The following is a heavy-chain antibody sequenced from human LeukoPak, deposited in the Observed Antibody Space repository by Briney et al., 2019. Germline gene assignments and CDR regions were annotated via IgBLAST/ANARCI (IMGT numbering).Heavy chain of an antibody. CDR1: GGSISSYY. Sequence: PSETLSLTCTVSGGSISSYYWSWIRQPPGKGLEWIGYIYYSGSTNYNPSLKSRVTISVDTSKNQFSLKLSSVTAADTAVYYCARLGSSSWYRDYWGQGTLVTVSS. J-gene: IGHJ4*02. CDR3: ARLGSSSWYRDY. V-gene: IGHV4-59*01. CDR2: IYYSGST. D-gene: IGHD6-13*01.